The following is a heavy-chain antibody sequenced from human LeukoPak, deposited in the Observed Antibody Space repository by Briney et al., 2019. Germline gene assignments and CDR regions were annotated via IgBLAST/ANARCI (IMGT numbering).Heavy chain of an antibody. Sequence: PGGSLRLSCEGSGFTFYTSDMNWVRQAPGKGLEWISGLSGSDDSIYYADSVVGRFTIYRDTSKNTLYLEMNSLRVDDTAIYYCVKEAPLSFDSLTGYGPSHPDCWGQGTLVTVSS. D-gene: IGHD3-9*01. CDR3: VKEAPLSFDSLTGYGPSHPDC. V-gene: IGHV3-23*01. CDR2: LSGSDDSI. CDR1: GFTFYTSD. J-gene: IGHJ4*02.